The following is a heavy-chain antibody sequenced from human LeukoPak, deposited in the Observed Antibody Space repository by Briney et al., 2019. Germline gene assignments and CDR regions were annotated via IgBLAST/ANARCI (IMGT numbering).Heavy chain of an antibody. J-gene: IGHJ6*02. CDR3: GRIAINANNGMDV. Sequence: GGPLRLSCAASRFKFRDHYIHWVREAPGKGREGVGRSSNKASSYSTECAASVESRFTISRDVSEISLYLQMNSLRTEDTAVYYCGRIAINANNGMDVWGQGTTVTVSS. D-gene: IGHD2-21*01. V-gene: IGHV3-72*01. CDR2: SSNKASSYST. CDR1: RFKFRDHY.